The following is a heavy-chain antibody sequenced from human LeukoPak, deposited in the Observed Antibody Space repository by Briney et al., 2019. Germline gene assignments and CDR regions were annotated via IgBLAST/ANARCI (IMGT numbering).Heavy chain of an antibody. CDR3: ARRYCSSTSCYAGMGLPFDY. J-gene: IGHJ4*02. Sequence: SVKVSCKASGGTFSSYAISRVRQAPGQGLEWMGGIIPIFGTANYAQKFQGRVTITADKSTSTAYMELSSLRSEDTAVYYCARRYCSSTSCYAGMGLPFDYWGQGTLVTVSS. CDR2: IIPIFGTA. D-gene: IGHD2-2*01. V-gene: IGHV1-69*06. CDR1: GGTFSSYA.